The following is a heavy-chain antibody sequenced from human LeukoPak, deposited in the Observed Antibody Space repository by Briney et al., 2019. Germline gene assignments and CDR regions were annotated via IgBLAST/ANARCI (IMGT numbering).Heavy chain of an antibody. D-gene: IGHD3-10*01. J-gene: IGHJ4*02. V-gene: IGHV3-48*03. Sequence: GGSLRLSCAASRFTLTRYEMNWVRQAPGKGLEWVSYISSSGSTIYYADSVKGRFTISRDNAKNSLYLQMNSLRAEDTAVYYCAMGSDAFDYWGQGTLVTVSS. CDR3: AMGSDAFDY. CDR2: ISSSGSTI. CDR1: RFTLTRYE.